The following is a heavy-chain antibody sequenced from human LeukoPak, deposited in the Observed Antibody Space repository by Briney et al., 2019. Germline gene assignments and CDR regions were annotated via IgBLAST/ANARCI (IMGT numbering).Heavy chain of an antibody. V-gene: IGHV3-23*01. Sequence: PGGSLRLSCAASGFTFSSYSMNWVRQAPGKGLEWVSAISGSGGSTYYADSVKGRFTISRDNSRNTLYLQMNSLRVEDTAVYYCAKQYYNFWSGWVNWGQGTLVTVSS. J-gene: IGHJ4*02. CDR3: AKQYYNFWSGWVN. D-gene: IGHD3-3*01. CDR2: ISGSGGST. CDR1: GFTFSSYS.